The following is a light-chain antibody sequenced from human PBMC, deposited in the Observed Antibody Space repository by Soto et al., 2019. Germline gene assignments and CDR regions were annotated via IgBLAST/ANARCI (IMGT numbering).Light chain of an antibody. V-gene: IGKV1-39*01. J-gene: IGKJ4*01. CDR3: QQSYSTLLT. Sequence: DIQMTQSPSSLSASVGDRVTITCRASQSISSYLNWYQQKPGKAPKLLIYAASSLQSGVPSRFSGSGSGTDFTLTISSXQPEDFATYYCQQSYSTLLTFGGGTKVDTK. CDR2: AAS. CDR1: QSISSY.